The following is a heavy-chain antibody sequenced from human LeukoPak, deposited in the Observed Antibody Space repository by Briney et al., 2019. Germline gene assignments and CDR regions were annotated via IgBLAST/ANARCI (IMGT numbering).Heavy chain of an antibody. CDR3: ARDYRWNYDY. CDR2: ISKDGSDK. J-gene: IGHJ4*02. V-gene: IGHV3-30-3*01. Sequence: PGGSLRLSCLASGFTFSRYGFHWVRQAPGKGPEWVAVISKDGSDKYYPGSVRGRFTISRDNSKNTIYLQMDSLRAEDTAIYYCARDYRWNYDYWGQGTLVTVSS. CDR1: GFTFSRYG. D-gene: IGHD1-7*01.